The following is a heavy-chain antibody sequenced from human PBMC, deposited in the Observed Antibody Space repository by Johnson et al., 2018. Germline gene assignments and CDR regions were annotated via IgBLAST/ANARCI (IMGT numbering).Heavy chain of an antibody. CDR3: AKSSITMIVVVANDAFDI. J-gene: IGHJ3*02. CDR2: ISYDGSNK. D-gene: IGHD3-22*01. V-gene: IGHV3-30*18. Sequence: QVQLVESGGGVVQPGRSLRLSCAASGFTFSSYGMHWVRQAPGKGLEWVAVISYDGSNKYYADSVKGRFTISRDNSKNTLYLQMNSLRAEDTAVYYCAKSSITMIVVVANDAFDIWGQGTMVTVSS. CDR1: GFTFSSYG.